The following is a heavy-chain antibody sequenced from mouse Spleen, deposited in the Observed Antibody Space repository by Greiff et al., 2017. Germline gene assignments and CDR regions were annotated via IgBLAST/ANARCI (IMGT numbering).Heavy chain of an antibody. CDR1: GYTFTSYW. D-gene: IGHD4-1*01. V-gene: IGHV1-61*01. CDR2: IYPSDSET. Sequence: QVQLQQPGAELVRPGSSVKLSCKASGYTFTSYWMDWVKQRPGQGLEWIGNIYPSDSETHYNQKFKDKATLTVDKSSSTAYMQLSSLTSEDSAVYYCAREGPGTAWYFDVWGTGTTGTGSS. CDR3: AREGPGTAWYFDV. J-gene: IGHJ1*03.